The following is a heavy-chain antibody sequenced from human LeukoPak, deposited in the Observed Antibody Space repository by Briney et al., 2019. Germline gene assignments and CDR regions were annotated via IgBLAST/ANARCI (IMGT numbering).Heavy chain of an antibody. Sequence: SETLSLTCTVSGGSISSGGYYWGWIRQHPGKGLEWIGYIYYGGSTYYNPSLKSRATISVDTSKNQFSLKLSSVTAADTAVYYCARTIRGSYYFLDYWGQGTLVTVSS. V-gene: IGHV4-31*03. CDR1: GGSISSGGYY. D-gene: IGHD1-26*01. J-gene: IGHJ4*02. CDR2: IYYGGST. CDR3: ARTIRGSYYFLDY.